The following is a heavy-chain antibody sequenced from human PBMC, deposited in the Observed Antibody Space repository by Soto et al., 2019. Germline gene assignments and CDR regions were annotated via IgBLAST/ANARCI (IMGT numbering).Heavy chain of an antibody. CDR1: GYTFTYRY. V-gene: IGHV1-45*02. J-gene: IGHJ3*02. Sequence: GASVKVSCKASGYTFTYRYLHWVRQASGQALEWMGWITPFNGNTNYAQKFQDRVTITRDRSMSTAYMELSSLRSEDTAMYYCARSDEGDAFDIWGQGTMVTVSS. CDR2: ITPFNGNT. CDR3: ARSDEGDAFDI.